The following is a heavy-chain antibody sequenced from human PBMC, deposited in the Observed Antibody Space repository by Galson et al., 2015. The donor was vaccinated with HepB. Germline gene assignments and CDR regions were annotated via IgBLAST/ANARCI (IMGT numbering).Heavy chain of an antibody. J-gene: IGHJ4*02. CDR3: ASLWFGELFDY. CDR2: IYYSGST. D-gene: IGHD3-10*01. CDR1: GGSISSGGYY. Sequence: TLSLTCTVSGGSISSGGYYWSWIRQRPGKGLEWIGYIYYSGSTYYNPSLKSRVTISVDTSKNQFSLKLSSVTAADTAVYYCASLWFGELFDYWGQGTLVTVSS. V-gene: IGHV4-31*03.